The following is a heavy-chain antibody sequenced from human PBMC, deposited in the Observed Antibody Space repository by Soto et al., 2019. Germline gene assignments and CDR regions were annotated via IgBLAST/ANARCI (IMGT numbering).Heavy chain of an antibody. V-gene: IGHV3-48*03. D-gene: IGHD3-3*01. Sequence: PGGYLRLSCAASGFTFSSYEMNWVRQAPGKGLEWVSYISSSGSTIYYADSVKGRFTISRDNAKNSLYLQMNSLRAEDTAVYYCARVGYYDLYGMDVWGQGTTVTVSS. CDR2: ISSSGSTI. CDR3: ARVGYYDLYGMDV. J-gene: IGHJ6*02. CDR1: GFTFSSYE.